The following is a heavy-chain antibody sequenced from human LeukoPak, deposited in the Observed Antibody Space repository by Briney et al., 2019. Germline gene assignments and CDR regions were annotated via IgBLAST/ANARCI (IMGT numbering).Heavy chain of an antibody. CDR1: GGTFSSYA. V-gene: IGHV1-69*05. Sequence: SVKVSCKASGGTFSSYAISWVRQAPGQGLEWMGGIIPIFGTANYAQKFQGRVTITTDESTSTAYMELSSLRSEDTAVYYCARSCPTRGGSYCYFDYWGQGTLVTVSS. D-gene: IGHD1-26*01. CDR2: IIPIFGTA. J-gene: IGHJ4*02. CDR3: ARSCPTRGGSYCYFDY.